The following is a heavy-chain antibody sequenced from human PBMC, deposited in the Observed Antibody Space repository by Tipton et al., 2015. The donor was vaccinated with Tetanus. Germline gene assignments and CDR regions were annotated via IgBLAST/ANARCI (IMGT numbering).Heavy chain of an antibody. Sequence: TLSLTCTVSGGSISSCDYSWSWTPPPPGKGLEGIGYIYDSGSTYYNPSLKSRVTISVDTSKNQLSLKLSSVTAADTAVYYCARESSYYMDAWGKGTPVPVP. CDR1: GGSISSCDYS. J-gene: IGHJ6*03. CDR2: IYDSGST. D-gene: IGHD3-16*02. V-gene: IGHV4-30-4*01. CDR3: ARESSYYMDA.